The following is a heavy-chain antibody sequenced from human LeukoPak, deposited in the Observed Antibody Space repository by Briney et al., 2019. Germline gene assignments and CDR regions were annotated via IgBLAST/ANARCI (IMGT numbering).Heavy chain of an antibody. D-gene: IGHD2-2*01. V-gene: IGHV4-59*08. J-gene: IGHJ3*02. CDR1: GDSISGYF. Sequence: SETLSLTCTVSGDSISGYFWSWIRQTPGKGLEWIGYVHYSGATNYNPSLKSRATMSVDTSKSQLSLKMTSVTAADTAVYYCARPSIPSAAASALDIWGQGTMVTVSS. CDR3: ARPSIPSAAASALDI. CDR2: VHYSGAT.